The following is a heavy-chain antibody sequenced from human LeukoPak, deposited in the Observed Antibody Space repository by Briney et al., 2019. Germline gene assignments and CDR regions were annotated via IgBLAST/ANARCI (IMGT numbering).Heavy chain of an antibody. CDR3: ASGAQSDY. Sequence: GGSLRLSCAASGXTFSSSEMHWVRQAPGKGLEWVSCISSSGDIIYCADSVKGRFTISRDNAKNSLYLQMNSLRAEDTAVYYCASGAQSDYWGQGTMVTVSS. J-gene: IGHJ4*02. CDR1: GXTFSSSE. CDR2: ISSSGDII. V-gene: IGHV3-48*03. D-gene: IGHD3-10*01.